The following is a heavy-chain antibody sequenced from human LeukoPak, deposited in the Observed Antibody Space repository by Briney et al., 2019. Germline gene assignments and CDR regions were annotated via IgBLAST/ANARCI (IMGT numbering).Heavy chain of an antibody. J-gene: IGHJ4*02. Sequence: GGSLRLSCAASGFTFSSYGMHWVRQAPGKGLEWVAVISYDGSNKYYADSVKGRFTISRDNSKNTLYLQMNSLRAEDTAVYYCAKAKTNWEVDYWGQGTLVTVSS. V-gene: IGHV3-30*18. D-gene: IGHD7-27*01. CDR3: AKAKTNWEVDY. CDR2: ISYDGSNK. CDR1: GFTFSSYG.